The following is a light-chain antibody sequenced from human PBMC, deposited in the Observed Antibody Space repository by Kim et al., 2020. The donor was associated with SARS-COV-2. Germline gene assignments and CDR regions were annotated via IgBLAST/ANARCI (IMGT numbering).Light chain of an antibody. CDR3: CSYAGSPPDV. J-gene: IGLJ1*01. V-gene: IGLV2-11*01. CDR2: DVT. Sequence: QSALTQPRSVSGSPGQSVTISCTGTSSDVGLYNYVSWYQQHPGKAPKLIIYDVTERPSGVPDRFSASKSGNTASLTISGLQAEDEADYYCCSYAGSPPDVFGTGTKVTVL. CDR1: SSDVGLYNY.